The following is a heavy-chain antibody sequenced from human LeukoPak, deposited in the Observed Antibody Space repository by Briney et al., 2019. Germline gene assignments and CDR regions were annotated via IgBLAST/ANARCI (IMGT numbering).Heavy chain of an antibody. Sequence: GGSLRLSCAASGFTFSSYEMNWVRQAPGKGLEWVSYISSSGSTIYYADSVKGRFTISRDNAKNSLYLQMNSLRAEDTAVYYCARVGTGLRYFDWLLRPLGAFDIWGQGTMVTVSS. CDR2: ISSSGSTI. CDR1: GFTFSSYE. J-gene: IGHJ3*02. CDR3: ARVGTGLRYFDWLLRPLGAFDI. D-gene: IGHD3-9*01. V-gene: IGHV3-48*03.